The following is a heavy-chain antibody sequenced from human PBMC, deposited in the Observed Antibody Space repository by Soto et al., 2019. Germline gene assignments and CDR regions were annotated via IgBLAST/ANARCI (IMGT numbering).Heavy chain of an antibody. V-gene: IGHV3-53*02. Sequence: EVQLVETGGGLIQPGGSLRLSCAASGFTVSSNYMSWVRQAPGKGLERVSVIYSGGSTYYADSVKGRFTISRDNSKNTLYLQMNSLRAEDTAVYYCARAVTTPLPYYCYGMDVWGQGTTVTVSS. J-gene: IGHJ6*01. D-gene: IGHD4-17*01. CDR3: ARAVTTPLPYYCYGMDV. CDR2: IYSGGST. CDR1: GFTVSSNY.